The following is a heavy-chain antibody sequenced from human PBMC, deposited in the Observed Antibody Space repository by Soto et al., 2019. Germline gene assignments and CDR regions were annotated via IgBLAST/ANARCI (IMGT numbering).Heavy chain of an antibody. CDR2: INHSGST. CDR3: ARGLVVVPAATNFPLAARCAFDI. V-gene: IGHV4-34*01. CDR1: GGSFSGYY. D-gene: IGHD2-2*01. J-gene: IGHJ3*02. Sequence: PSETLSLTCAVYGGSFSGYYWSWIRQPPGQGLEWIGEINHSGSTNYNPCLKSRVTISVDTYKNQFSLKLSSVTAADTAVYYCARGLVVVPAATNFPLAARCAFDIWGQGTTVTVAS.